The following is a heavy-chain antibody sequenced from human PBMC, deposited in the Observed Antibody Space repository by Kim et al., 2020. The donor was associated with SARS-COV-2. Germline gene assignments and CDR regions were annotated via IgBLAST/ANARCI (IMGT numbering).Heavy chain of an antibody. J-gene: IGHJ6*02. CDR1: GFTFSSYG. CDR2: ISYDGSKK. Sequence: GGSLRLSCAASGFTFSSYGMQWVRQAPGKGLEWVAVISYDGSKKYYADSMKGRFTISRDNSKNTLSLQMNSLRVEDTAVYYCAKEDYYGSGSSVFYGMDVWGQGTTVTVSS. V-gene: IGHV3-30*18. CDR3: AKEDYYGSGSSVFYGMDV. D-gene: IGHD3-10*01.